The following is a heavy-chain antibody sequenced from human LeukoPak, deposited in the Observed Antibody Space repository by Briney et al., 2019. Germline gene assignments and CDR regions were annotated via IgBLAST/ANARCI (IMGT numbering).Heavy chain of an antibody. CDR3: ARGARYASSGYSNY. Sequence: GGSLRLSCAASGFTFSSYWMTWVRQAPGKWLEWVADINQDGSEKYYVDSVKGRFTISRDNAKNSLYLQMNSLRAEDTAVYYCARGARYASSGYSNYWGQGTLVTVSS. J-gene: IGHJ4*02. V-gene: IGHV3-7*05. CDR2: INQDGSEK. CDR1: GFTFSSYW. D-gene: IGHD3-22*01.